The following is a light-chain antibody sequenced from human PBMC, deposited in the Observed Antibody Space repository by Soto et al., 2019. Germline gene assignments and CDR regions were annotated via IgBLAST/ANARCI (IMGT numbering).Light chain of an antibody. J-gene: IGLJ3*02. CDR3: QSYDTTLSGWV. CDR2: ANN. V-gene: IGLV1-40*01. CDR1: NSNIGADYD. Sequence: QSVLTQPPSVSGAPGQRVTISCTETNSNIGADYDVHWYQHLPGTAPKLLLYANNNRPSGVPDRFSGSRSGPSASLAITGLQADDEADYFCQSYDTTLSGWVFGGGTQLTVL.